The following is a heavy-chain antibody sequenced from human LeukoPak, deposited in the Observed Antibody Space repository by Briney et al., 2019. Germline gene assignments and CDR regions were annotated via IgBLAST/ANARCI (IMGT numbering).Heavy chain of an antibody. D-gene: IGHD1-26*01. CDR2: INPSGGGT. J-gene: IGHJ4*02. Sequence: GASVKVSCKASGYTFTSYYMHWVRQAPGQGLEWMGIINPSGGGTSYAQKFQGRVTMTRDTSTSTVYMELSSLRSEDTAVYYCARAGSSYYDLDYWGQGTLVTVSS. CDR3: ARAGSSYYDLDY. CDR1: GYTFTSYY. V-gene: IGHV1-46*01.